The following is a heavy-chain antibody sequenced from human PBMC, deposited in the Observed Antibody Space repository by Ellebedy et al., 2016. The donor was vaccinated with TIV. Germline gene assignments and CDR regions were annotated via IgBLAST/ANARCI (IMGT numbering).Heavy chain of an antibody. CDR3: ARDQGRIAVAGTGYYGMDV. J-gene: IGHJ6*02. V-gene: IGHV1-2*02. CDR2: INPNSGGT. D-gene: IGHD6-19*01. Sequence: ASVKVSCXASGYTFTSYYMHWVRQAPGQGLEWMGWINPNSGGTNYAQKFQGRVTMTRDTSISTAYMELSRLRSDDTAVYYCARDQGRIAVAGTGYYGMDVWGQGTTVTVSS. CDR1: GYTFTSYY.